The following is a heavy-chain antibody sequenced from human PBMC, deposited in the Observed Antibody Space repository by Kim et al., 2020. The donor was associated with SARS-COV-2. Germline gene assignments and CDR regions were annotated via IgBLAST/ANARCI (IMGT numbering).Heavy chain of an antibody. V-gene: IGHV3-21*01. J-gene: IGHJ4*02. CDR3: TRGGRPGVRTDY. CDR2: ISAASDYI. D-gene: IGHD1-1*01. Sequence: GGSLRLSCAASGFTFSSQSMNWVRQAPGKGLEWVSSISAASDYIFYADSVKGRFTISRDNAKRSLFLQMNSLRAEDTAVYYCTRGGRPGVRTDYWGQRTLVAVSS. CDR1: GFTFSSQS.